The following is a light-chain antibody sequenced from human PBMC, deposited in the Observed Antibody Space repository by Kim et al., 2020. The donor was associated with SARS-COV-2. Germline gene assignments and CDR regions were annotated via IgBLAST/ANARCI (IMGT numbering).Light chain of an antibody. V-gene: IGKV1-27*01. J-gene: IGKJ1*01. CDR1: RGISNH. Sequence: DIQMTQSPSSLSASVGDGVTNTCRASRGISNHLAWYQQKPGEVPKLLIYAASALQSGVPSRFRGTGSGTDFTLTISSLQPEDVATYYCQKCDSAPWTFGQGTKVDIK. CDR3: QKCDSAPWT. CDR2: AAS.